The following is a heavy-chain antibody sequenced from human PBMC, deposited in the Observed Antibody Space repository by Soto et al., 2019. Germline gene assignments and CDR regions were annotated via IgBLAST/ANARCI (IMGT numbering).Heavy chain of an antibody. Sequence: ASVKVSCKTSGYSFSNYGITWVRQAPGQPLEWLGWISLYSDGTNYAQKFQGRVSMTTDTSTTTAYMELRSLRSDDTAVYYCARVVPGAEAWFGPWGQGTLVTVSS. CDR1: GYSFSNYG. CDR2: ISLYSDGT. V-gene: IGHV1-18*01. J-gene: IGHJ5*02. D-gene: IGHD2-2*01. CDR3: ARVVPGAEAWFGP.